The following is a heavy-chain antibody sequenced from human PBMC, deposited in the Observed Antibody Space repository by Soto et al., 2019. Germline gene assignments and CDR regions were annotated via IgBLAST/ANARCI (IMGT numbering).Heavy chain of an antibody. CDR2: ISPMFGAA. D-gene: IGHD3-10*01. J-gene: IGHJ4*02. Sequence: QVQLVQSGAEMKKPGSSVKVSCQSSGGTFNTYAMNCSRQAPVLGPDWMGDISPMFGAANCEPKFQGRVTITADETTGTSYMQLSSLTSEDTALYFCAREVQVHTPAFVYWGQGTLVTVSS. CDR3: AREVQVHTPAFVY. V-gene: IGHV1-69*19. CDR1: GGTFNTYA.